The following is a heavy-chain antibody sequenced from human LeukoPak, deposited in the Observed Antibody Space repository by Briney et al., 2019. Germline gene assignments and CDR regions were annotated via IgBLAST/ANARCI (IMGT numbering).Heavy chain of an antibody. CDR1: GFAFSSFA. CDR2: VSDSGVNT. D-gene: IGHD4-11*01. CDR3: SKGRGSTLTNIDF. V-gene: IGHV3-23*01. J-gene: IGHJ4*02. Sequence: GGSLRLSCAASGFAFSSFAMTWVRQSPGKGLEWVSSVSDSGVNTYYAGSVRGRFTVSRDNFKNILYLQMNSLTVEDTAFYYCSKGRGSTLTNIDFWGQGALVTVSS.